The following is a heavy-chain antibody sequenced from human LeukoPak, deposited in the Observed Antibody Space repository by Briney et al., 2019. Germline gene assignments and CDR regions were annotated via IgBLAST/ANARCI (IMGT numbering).Heavy chain of an antibody. V-gene: IGHV3-53*01. CDR1: GFTVSSNY. D-gene: IGHD3-3*01. CDR2: IYISGAT. J-gene: IGHJ4*02. Sequence: GGSLRLSCAASGFTVSSNYMSWVRQAPGKGLEWVSMIYISGATDYADSVKGRFTISRDNSKNTLYLQMNSLRAEDTAVYYCAKDVKSYDFWVTNYFDYWGQGTLVTVSS. CDR3: AKDVKSYDFWVTNYFDY.